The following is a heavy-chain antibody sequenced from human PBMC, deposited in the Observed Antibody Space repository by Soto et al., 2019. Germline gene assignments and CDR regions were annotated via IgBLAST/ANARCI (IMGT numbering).Heavy chain of an antibody. D-gene: IGHD5-12*01. CDR3: ARERGDGYNYDY. CDR1: GFTFRSYW. J-gene: IGHJ4*02. V-gene: IGHV3-74*01. Sequence: GGSLRLSCAVSGFTFRSYWMHWVRQAPGKGLVWVSRINSDGSSTSYADSVKGRLTISRDNAKNTLYLQMNSLRAEDTAVYYCARERGDGYNYDYWGQGTLVTVSS. CDR2: INSDGSST.